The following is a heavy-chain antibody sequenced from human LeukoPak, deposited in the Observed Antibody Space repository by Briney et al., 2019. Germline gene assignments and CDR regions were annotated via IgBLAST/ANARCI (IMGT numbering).Heavy chain of an antibody. V-gene: IGHV1-8*03. CDR2: MNPNSGDR. D-gene: IGHD6-25*01. CDR3: AGTTSFTASGYDY. CDR1: GYTFTTYH. Sequence: ASVKVSCRASGYTFTTYHINWVRQATGQGLEWMGWMNPNSGDRGYAQKFQGRVTITTDTSIGTAYMELSSLRSEDTAVYFCAGTTSFTASGYDYWGQGTLVTVSS. J-gene: IGHJ4*02.